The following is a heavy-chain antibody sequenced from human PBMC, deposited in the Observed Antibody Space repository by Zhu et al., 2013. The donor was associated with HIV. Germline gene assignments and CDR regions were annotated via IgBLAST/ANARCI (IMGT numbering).Heavy chain of an antibody. CDR3: ARDLYSTSSRPFDV. CDR2: ISVYNGNT. V-gene: IGHV1-18*01. J-gene: IGHJ3*01. Sequence: QVQLVQSGPEVKKPGASVKVSCKASGYTFYSYAISWVRQAPGQGLEWMGWISVYNGNTKYAQKFQGRVTMTTDTSTSTAYMELRSLRSDDTAVYYCARDLYSTSSRPFDVWGQGTMVTVSS. D-gene: IGHD4-4*01. CDR1: GYTFYSYA.